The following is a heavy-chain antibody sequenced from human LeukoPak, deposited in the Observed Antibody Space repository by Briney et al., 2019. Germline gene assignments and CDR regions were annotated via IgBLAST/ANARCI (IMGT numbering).Heavy chain of an antibody. Sequence: VKVSXKASGYTFTSYDINWVRQAPGQGLEWMGWMNPNSGNTGYAQKFQGRVTMTRNTSISTAYMELSSVTAADTAVYYCARETIVATILDYWGQGTLVTVSS. D-gene: IGHD5-12*01. V-gene: IGHV1-8*01. CDR3: ARETIVATILDY. CDR1: GYTFTSYD. J-gene: IGHJ4*02. CDR2: MNPNSGNT.